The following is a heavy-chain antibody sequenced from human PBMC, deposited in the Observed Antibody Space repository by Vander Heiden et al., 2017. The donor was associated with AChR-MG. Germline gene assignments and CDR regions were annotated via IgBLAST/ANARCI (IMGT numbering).Heavy chain of an antibody. CDR2: ISSSSSYI. CDR3: ARDTGRRIAAAGDYYYGMDV. Sequence: EVQLVESGGGLVKPGGSLRLSCAASGFTFSSYSMNWVRQAPGKGLEWVSSISSSSSYIYYADSVKGRFTISRDNAKNSLYLQMNSLRAEDTAVYDCARDTGRRIAAAGDYYYGMDVWGQGTTVTVSS. V-gene: IGHV3-21*01. CDR1: GFTFSSYS. D-gene: IGHD6-13*01. J-gene: IGHJ6*02.